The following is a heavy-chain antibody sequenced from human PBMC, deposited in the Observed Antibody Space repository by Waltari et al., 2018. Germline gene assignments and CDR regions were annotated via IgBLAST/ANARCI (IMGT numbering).Heavy chain of an antibody. Sequence: EVQLVQSGAEVKKPGATVNISCKASGYTFTDYYMHWVQQAPGKGLEWMGRVDPEDGETIYAEKFQGRVTITADTSTDTAYMELSSLRSEDTAVYYCATVRYYYGSGSLGPDYWGQGTLVTVSS. D-gene: IGHD3-10*01. CDR3: ATVRYYYGSGSLGPDY. CDR2: VDPEDGET. J-gene: IGHJ4*02. CDR1: GYTFTDYY. V-gene: IGHV1-69-2*01.